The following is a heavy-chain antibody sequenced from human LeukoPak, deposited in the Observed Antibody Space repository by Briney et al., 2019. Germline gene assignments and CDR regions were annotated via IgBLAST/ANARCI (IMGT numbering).Heavy chain of an antibody. D-gene: IGHD2-15*01. V-gene: IGHV4-34*01. CDR1: GGSFSGYY. Sequence: PSETLSLTCAVYGGSFSGYYWSWIRQPPGKGLEWIGEINHSGSTNYNPSLESRVTISVDTSKNQFSLKLSSVTAADTAVYYCARGDRDSPTYYYYYYYMDVWGKGTTVTVSS. CDR2: INHSGST. J-gene: IGHJ6*03. CDR3: ARGDRDSPTYYYYYYYMDV.